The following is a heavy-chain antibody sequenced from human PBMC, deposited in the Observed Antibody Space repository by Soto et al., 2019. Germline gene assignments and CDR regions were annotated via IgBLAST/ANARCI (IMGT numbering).Heavy chain of an antibody. CDR1: GGSISSSSYY. CDR3: ARHRVPKVRGVISNWCDP. Sequence: NPSETLSLTCTVSGGSISSSSYYWGWIRQPPGKGLEWIGSIYYSGSTYYNPSLKSRVTISVDTSKNQFSLKLSSVTAADTAVYYFARHRVPKVRGVISNWCDPGGQGTRVTVSS. CDR2: IYYSGST. V-gene: IGHV4-39*01. D-gene: IGHD3-10*01. J-gene: IGHJ5*02.